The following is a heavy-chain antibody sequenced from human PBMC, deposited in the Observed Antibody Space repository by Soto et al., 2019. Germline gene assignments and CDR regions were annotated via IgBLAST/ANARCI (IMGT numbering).Heavy chain of an antibody. CDR1: GFTFSSYA. Sequence: EVQLLESGGGLVQPGGSLRLSCAASGFTFSSYAMSWVRQAPGKGLEWDSAISGSGGSTYYADSVKGRFTISRDNSKNTLYLQMNSLRAEDTAVYYCAKDAPHVLRFLGWLPRYFDLWGRGTLVTVSS. J-gene: IGHJ2*01. V-gene: IGHV3-23*01. CDR2: ISGSGGST. CDR3: AKDAPHVLRFLGWLPRYFDL. D-gene: IGHD3-3*01.